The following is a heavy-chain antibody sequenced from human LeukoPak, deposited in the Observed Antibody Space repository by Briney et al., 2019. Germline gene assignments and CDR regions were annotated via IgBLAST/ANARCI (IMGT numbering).Heavy chain of an antibody. J-gene: IGHJ4*02. V-gene: IGHV1-2*02. CDR3: ARGEGSGWYLSFDY. D-gene: IGHD6-19*01. Sequence: ASVKVSCKASGYTFTGYYMHWVRQAPGQGLEWMGWINPNSGGTNYAQKFQGRVTMTRDTSISTAYMELSRLRSDDTAVYYCARGEGSGWYLSFDYWGQGTLVTVSS. CDR2: INPNSGGT. CDR1: GYTFTGYY.